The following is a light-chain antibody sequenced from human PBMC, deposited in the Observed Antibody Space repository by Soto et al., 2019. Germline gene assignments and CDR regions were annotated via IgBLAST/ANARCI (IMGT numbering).Light chain of an antibody. V-gene: IGKV1-39*01. CDR2: TAS. Sequence: DIQMTQSPSSLSASVGDRVTITCRASQSISNYLNWYQQKPGEVPKLVIYTASSLQGGVPSRFSGSGSGTDFTLTISSLQPEDFATYYCQQSYSTPRTFGQGTKLEIK. J-gene: IGKJ2*01. CDR3: QQSYSTPRT. CDR1: QSISNY.